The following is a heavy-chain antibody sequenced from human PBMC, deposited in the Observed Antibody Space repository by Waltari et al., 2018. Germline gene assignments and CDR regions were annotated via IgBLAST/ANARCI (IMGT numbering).Heavy chain of an antibody. Sequence: EVQLVESGGGLVKPGGSLRLSCAASGFTFSSYSMNWVRQAPGKGLEWVSSISSSSSYINYAESVKGRFTSSRDNAKNALYLQMNSLRAEDTAVYYCARTVQQWLDAYYYYGMDVWGQGTTVTVSS. CDR1: GFTFSSYS. J-gene: IGHJ6*02. D-gene: IGHD6-19*01. V-gene: IGHV3-21*01. CDR3: ARTVQQWLDAYYYYGMDV. CDR2: ISSSSSYI.